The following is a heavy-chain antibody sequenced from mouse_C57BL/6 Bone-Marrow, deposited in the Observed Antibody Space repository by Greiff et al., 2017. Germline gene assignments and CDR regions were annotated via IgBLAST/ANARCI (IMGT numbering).Heavy chain of an antibody. CDR2: IYPRSGNT. Sequence: ESGAELARPGASVKLSCKASGYTFTSYGISWVKQRTGQGLEWIGEIYPRSGNTYYNEKFKGKATLTADKSSSTAYMELRSLTSEDSAVSFCARVDGYLFAYWGQGTLVTVSA. CDR1: GYTFTSYG. V-gene: IGHV1-81*01. J-gene: IGHJ3*01. CDR3: ARVDGYLFAY. D-gene: IGHD2-3*01.